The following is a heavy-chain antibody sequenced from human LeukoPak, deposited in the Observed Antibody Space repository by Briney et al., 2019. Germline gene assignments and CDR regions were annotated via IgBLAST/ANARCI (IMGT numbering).Heavy chain of an antibody. CDR3: ARSSGDSSGPLSY. CDR2: IIPIFGTA. V-gene: IGHV1-69*05. Sequence: SVKVSCKASGGTFTSYAITWVRQAPGQGLEWMGRIIPIFGTANYAQKFQGRVTITTDESTSTAYMELSSLRSEDTAVYYCARSSGDSSGPLSYWGQGTLVTVSS. CDR1: GGTFTSYA. D-gene: IGHD3-22*01. J-gene: IGHJ4*02.